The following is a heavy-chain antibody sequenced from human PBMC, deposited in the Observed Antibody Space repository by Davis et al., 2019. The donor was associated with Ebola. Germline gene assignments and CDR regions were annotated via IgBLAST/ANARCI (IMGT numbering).Heavy chain of an antibody. V-gene: IGHV3-48*02. CDR3: AATQYRSGWFPDY. D-gene: IGHD6-19*01. Sequence: GESLKISCAASGFTFSSYSMNWVRQAPGKGLEWILYIDSSSTTRYYADSVKGRFSISRDNAKNSLYLEMNSLRDEDTAVYYCAATQYRSGWFPDYWGQGTLVTVSS. CDR1: GFTFSSYS. CDR2: IDSSSTTR. J-gene: IGHJ4*02.